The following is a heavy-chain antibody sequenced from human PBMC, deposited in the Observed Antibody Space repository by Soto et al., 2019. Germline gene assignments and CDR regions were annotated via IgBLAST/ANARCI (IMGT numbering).Heavy chain of an antibody. Sequence: LRLSCAASGFTFSSYAMSWVRQAPGKGLEWVSAISGSGGSTYYADSVKGRFTISRDNSKNTLYLQMNSLRAEDTAVYYCAKDFGYYYDSSGYYLYWGQGTLVTVSS. V-gene: IGHV3-23*01. CDR1: GFTFSSYA. J-gene: IGHJ4*02. CDR3: AKDFGYYYDSSGYYLY. D-gene: IGHD3-22*01. CDR2: ISGSGGST.